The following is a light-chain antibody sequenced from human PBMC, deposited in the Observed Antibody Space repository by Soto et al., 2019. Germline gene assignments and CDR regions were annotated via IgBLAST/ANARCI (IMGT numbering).Light chain of an antibody. CDR1: SSDVGGYEF. CDR3: SSYRSSNTVI. CDR2: EVS. J-gene: IGLJ2*01. Sequence: QSALTQPASVSGSPGQSITISCTGTSSDVGGYEFVSWYQQHPGKAPKLMIYEVSNRPSGVSNRFSGSKSGNTASLTISGLQAEDEADYYCSSYRSSNTVIFGGGTKLTVL. V-gene: IGLV2-14*01.